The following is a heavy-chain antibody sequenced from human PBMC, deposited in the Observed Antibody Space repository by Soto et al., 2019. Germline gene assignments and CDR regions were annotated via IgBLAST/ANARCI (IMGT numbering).Heavy chain of an antibody. CDR2: ISGSGGST. D-gene: IGHD6-13*01. J-gene: IGHJ5*02. Sequence: PGGSLRLSCAASGFTFSSYAMSWVRQAPGKGLELVSVISGSGGSTFYADSVTGRFTISRDNSKNTLFLQMNDLRAEDTAVYYCSKGPRASSWNNWFDPRGQGTLVTVSS. CDR3: SKGPRASSWNNWFDP. CDR1: GFTFSSYA. V-gene: IGHV3-23*01.